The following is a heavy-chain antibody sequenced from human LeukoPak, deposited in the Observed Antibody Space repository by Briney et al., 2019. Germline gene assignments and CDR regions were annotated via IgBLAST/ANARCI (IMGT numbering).Heavy chain of an antibody. CDR3: TRLAAADSNDY. D-gene: IGHD6-13*01. J-gene: IGHJ4*02. Sequence: GGSLRLSCAASGFTFSSSWMHWVRQTPEKGLMWVSRISSDGSTTSYADSVKGRFTISRDNAKNTLSLQMNSLRADDTAVYYCTRLAAADSNDYWGQGTQVTVYS. V-gene: IGHV3-74*03. CDR2: ISSDGSTT. CDR1: GFTFSSSW.